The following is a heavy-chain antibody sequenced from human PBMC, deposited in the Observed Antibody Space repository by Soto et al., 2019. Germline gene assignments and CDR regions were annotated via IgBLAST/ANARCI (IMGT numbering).Heavy chain of an antibody. CDR2: IYSGGST. CDR1: GFTVSSNY. CDR3: ARSSNSIAAAGTGFDY. J-gene: IGHJ4*02. D-gene: IGHD6-13*01. V-gene: IGHV3-53*01. Sequence: GGSLRLSCAASGFTVSSNYMSWVRQAPGKGLEWVSVIYSGGSTYYADSVKGRFTISRDNSKNTLYLQMNSLRAEDTAVYYCARSSNSIAAAGTGFDYWGQGTLVTVSS.